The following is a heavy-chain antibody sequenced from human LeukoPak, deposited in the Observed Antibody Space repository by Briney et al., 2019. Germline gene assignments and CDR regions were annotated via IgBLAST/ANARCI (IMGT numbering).Heavy chain of an antibody. CDR1: GFTFSSYG. CDR3: AKVGVKPYGSGSYRGYNWFDP. J-gene: IGHJ5*02. V-gene: IGHV3-30*02. CDR2: IRYDGSDK. Sequence: AGGSLRLSCAASGFTFSSYGMHWVRQAPGKGLEWVAFIRYDGSDKYYADSVKGRFTISRDNSKNTLYLQMNSLRAEDTAVYYCAKVGVKPYGSGSYRGYNWFDPWGQGTLVTVSS. D-gene: IGHD3-10*01.